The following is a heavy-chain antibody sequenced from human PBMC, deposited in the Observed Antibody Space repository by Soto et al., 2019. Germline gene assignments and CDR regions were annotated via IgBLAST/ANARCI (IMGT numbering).Heavy chain of an antibody. CDR1: GFTFSSYA. J-gene: IGHJ6*02. D-gene: IGHD6-13*01. CDR3: VNPSSHMQQLVPSYGMDV. V-gene: IGHV3-64D*08. CDR2: ISSNGGST. Sequence: GGSLRLSCSASGFTFSSYAMHWVRQAPGKGLEYVSAISSNGGSTYYADSVKGRFTISRDNSKNTLYLQMSSLRAEDTAVYYCVNPSSHMQQLVPSYGMDVWGQGTTVTVSS.